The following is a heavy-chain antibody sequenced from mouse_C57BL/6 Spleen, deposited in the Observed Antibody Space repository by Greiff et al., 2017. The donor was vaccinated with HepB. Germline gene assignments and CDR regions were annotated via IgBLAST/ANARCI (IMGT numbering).Heavy chain of an antibody. J-gene: IGHJ2*01. V-gene: IGHV1-26*01. CDR2: INPNNGGT. Sequence: EVQLQQSGPELVKPGASVKISCKASGYTFTDYYMNWVKQSHGKSLEWIGDINPNNGGTSYNQKFKGKATLTVDKSSSTAYMELRSLTSEDSAVYYCARPIYYDYDRNFDYWGQGTTLTVSS. CDR1: GYTFTDYY. CDR3: ARPIYYDYDRNFDY. D-gene: IGHD2-4*01.